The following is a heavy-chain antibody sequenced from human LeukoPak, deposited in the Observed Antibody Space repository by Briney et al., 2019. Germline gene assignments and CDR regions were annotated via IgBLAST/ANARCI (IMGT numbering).Heavy chain of an antibody. D-gene: IGHD3-3*01. V-gene: IGHV1-18*01. CDR3: ARESSVLRFLEWSPTGYYYYGMDV. CDR2: ISAYNGNT. J-gene: IGHJ6*02. CDR1: GYTFTSYG. Sequence: VASAKVSCKASGYTFTSYGISWVRQAPGQGLEWMGWISAYNGNTNYAQKLQGRVTMTTDTSTSTAYMELRSLRSDDTAVYYCARESSVLRFLEWSPTGYYYYGMDVWGQGTTVTVSS.